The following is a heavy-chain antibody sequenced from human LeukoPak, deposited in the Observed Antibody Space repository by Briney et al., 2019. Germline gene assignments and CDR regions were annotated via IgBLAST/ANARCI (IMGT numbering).Heavy chain of an antibody. CDR3: AREAYYYDSSGYYPYYFDY. D-gene: IGHD3-22*01. CDR1: GFTFSSYA. J-gene: IGHJ4*02. CDR2: ISYDGSNK. V-gene: IGHV3-30*04. Sequence: GGSLRLSCAASGFTFSSYAMHWVRQAPGKGLEWVAVISYDGSNKYYADSVKGRFTISRDNSKNTLYLQMNSLRAEDTAVYYCAREAYYYDSSGYYPYYFDYWGQGTLVTVSS.